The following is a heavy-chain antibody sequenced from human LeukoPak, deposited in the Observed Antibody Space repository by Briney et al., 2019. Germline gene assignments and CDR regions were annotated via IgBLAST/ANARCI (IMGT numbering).Heavy chain of an antibody. CDR3: ARDRPTGYDFDY. V-gene: IGHV1-69*13. CDR1: GGTFSSYA. Sequence: PVASVKVSCKASGGTFSSYAISWVRQAPGQGLEWMGGIIPIFGTANYAQKFQGRVTITADESTSTAYMELSSLRSEDTAVYYCARDRPTGYDFDYWGQGTLVTASS. CDR2: IIPIFGTA. D-gene: IGHD4-17*01. J-gene: IGHJ4*02.